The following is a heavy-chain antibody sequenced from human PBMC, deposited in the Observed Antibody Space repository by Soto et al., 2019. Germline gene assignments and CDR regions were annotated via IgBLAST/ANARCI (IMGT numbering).Heavy chain of an antibody. CDR1: GGSISSGDYY. D-gene: IGHD3-10*01. CDR2: IYYSGST. J-gene: IGHJ6*02. Sequence: SETLSLTCTVSGGSISSGDYYWSWIRQPPGKGLEWIGYIYYSGSTYYNPSLKSRVTISVDTSKNQFSLKLSSVTAADTAVYYCARVGAAWFGELPYGMDVWGQGTTVTVSS. V-gene: IGHV4-30-4*01. CDR3: ARVGAAWFGELPYGMDV.